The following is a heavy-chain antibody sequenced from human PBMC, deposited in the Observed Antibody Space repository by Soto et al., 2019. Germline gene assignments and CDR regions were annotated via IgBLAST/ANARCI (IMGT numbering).Heavy chain of an antibody. CDR2: IYYSGST. Sequence: SETLSLTCTVSGGSISSSSYCWGWIRQPPGKGPEWIGSIYYSGSTYYNPSLKSRVTISVDTSKNQFSLKLSSVTAADTAVYYCARHSSSWEFDYWGQGTLVTVSS. D-gene: IGHD6-13*01. J-gene: IGHJ4*02. V-gene: IGHV4-39*01. CDR1: GGSISSSSYC. CDR3: ARHSSSWEFDY.